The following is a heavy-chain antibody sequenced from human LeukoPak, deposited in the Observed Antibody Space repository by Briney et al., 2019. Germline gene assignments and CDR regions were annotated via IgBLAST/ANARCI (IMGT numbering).Heavy chain of an antibody. CDR3: AGELSSGPAFDY. CDR2: INPNSGGT. CDR1: GYTFTGDY. Sequence: ASVMVSCKASGYTFTGDYVHWMRQAPGQGLEWMGWINPNSGGTHSAQKFQGRVTMTRDTSISTAYMEVRRLTSDDTAVYYCAGELSSGPAFDYWGQGTLVTVSS. V-gene: IGHV1-2*02. J-gene: IGHJ4*02. D-gene: IGHD3-22*01.